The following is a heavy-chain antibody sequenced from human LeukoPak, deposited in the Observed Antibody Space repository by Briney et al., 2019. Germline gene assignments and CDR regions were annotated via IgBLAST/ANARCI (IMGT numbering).Heavy chain of an antibody. J-gene: IGHJ4*02. CDR3: VRGAYSSSWLNFDY. Sequence: GGSLRLSCAASGFTFSSYSMNWVRQAPGRGLEWVSYISSSSSTIYYADSAKGRFTVSRDNSKNTLYLQMNSLRAEDTAVYYCVRGAYSSSWLNFDYWGQGTLVTVSS. D-gene: IGHD6-13*01. CDR2: ISSSSSTI. CDR1: GFTFSSYS. V-gene: IGHV3-48*01.